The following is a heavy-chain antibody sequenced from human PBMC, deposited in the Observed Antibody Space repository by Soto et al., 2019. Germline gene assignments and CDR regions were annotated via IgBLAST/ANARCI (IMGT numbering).Heavy chain of an antibody. D-gene: IGHD1-26*01. CDR2: ISSSGSTI. CDR1: GFTFRRDE. V-gene: IGHV3-48*03. J-gene: IGHJ6*02. CDR3: ARESGATYYGMDV. Sequence: LGISWAAAGFTFRRDEMNWIRQAPGKGLEWVSYISSSGSTIYYADSVKGRFTISRDNAKNSLYLQMNSLRAEDTAVYYCARESGATYYGMDVWPQVTTVTVS.